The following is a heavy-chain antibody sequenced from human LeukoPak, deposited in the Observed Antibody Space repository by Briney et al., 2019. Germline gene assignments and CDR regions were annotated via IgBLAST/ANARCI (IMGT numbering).Heavy chain of an antibody. CDR3: ARTTESNYDFWSGYRDY. Sequence: GGSLRLSCAASGFTFSSYSMNWVRQAPGKGLEWVSSISSSSSYIYYADSVKGRFTISRDNAKNSLYLQMNSLRAEDTVVYYCARTTESNYDFWSGYRDYWGQGTLVTVSS. J-gene: IGHJ4*02. CDR2: ISSSSSYI. CDR1: GFTFSSYS. V-gene: IGHV3-21*01. D-gene: IGHD3-3*01.